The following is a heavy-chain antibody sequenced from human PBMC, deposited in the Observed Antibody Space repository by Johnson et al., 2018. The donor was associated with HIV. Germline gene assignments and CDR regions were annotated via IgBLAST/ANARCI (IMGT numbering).Heavy chain of an antibody. J-gene: IGHJ3*01. D-gene: IGHD3-10*01. CDR1: GFTFDDYG. V-gene: IGHV3-20*04. CDR3: ARDLAPGGSGSYSQRNTFDV. Sequence: EVPLVESGGGVVRPGGSLRVPCAASGFTFDDYGMSWVRQAPGKGLEGVSGINWNGGTTGYADSVKGRFTISRDNAKNSLYLQMNSLRAEDTALHYCARDLAPGGSGSYSQRNTFDVWGQGTMVAVSS. CDR2: INWNGGTT.